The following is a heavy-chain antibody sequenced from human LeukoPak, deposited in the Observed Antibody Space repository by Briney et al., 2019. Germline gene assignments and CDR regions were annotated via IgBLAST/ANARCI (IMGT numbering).Heavy chain of an antibody. CDR2: INPNSGGT. CDR1: GYTFTSYG. V-gene: IGHV1-2*02. D-gene: IGHD2-21*02. J-gene: IGHJ3*02. Sequence: GASVKVSCKASGYTFTSYGISWVRQAPGQGLEWMGWINPNSGGTNYAQKFQGRVTMTSDTSITTAYMELSRLRFDDTAVYYCATAGSPTAAFDIWGQGTMVTVSS. CDR3: ATAGSPTAAFDI.